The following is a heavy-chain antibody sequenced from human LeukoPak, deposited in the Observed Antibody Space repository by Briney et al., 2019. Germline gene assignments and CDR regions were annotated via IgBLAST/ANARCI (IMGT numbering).Heavy chain of an antibody. CDR3: AKSLLRPAY. D-gene: IGHD3-3*01. J-gene: IGHJ4*02. V-gene: IGHV3-48*03. CDR1: GFTFSSYE. Sequence: PGGSLRLSYAASGFTFSSYEMNWVRQAPGKGLEWISYISSSGSSISYADSVKGRFTISRDNSKNTLYLQMNSLRAEDTAVYYCAKSLLRPAYWGQGTLVTVSS. CDR2: ISSSGSSI.